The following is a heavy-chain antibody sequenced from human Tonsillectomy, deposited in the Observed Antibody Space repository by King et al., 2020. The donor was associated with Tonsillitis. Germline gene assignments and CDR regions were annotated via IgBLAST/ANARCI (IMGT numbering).Heavy chain of an antibody. Sequence: VQLQESGPGLVKPSETLSLTCTVSGDSISSYYWSWIRQPPGKGLEWIGYIYYTGSTNYNPSLKSRVTISVDTSNNQFSLKLTSVTAADTAVFYCARHGRNWSRYFDLWGRGTLVTVSS. CDR2: IYYTGST. CDR3: ARHGRNWSRYFDL. J-gene: IGHJ2*01. D-gene: IGHD6-13*01. V-gene: IGHV4-59*08. CDR1: GDSISSYY.